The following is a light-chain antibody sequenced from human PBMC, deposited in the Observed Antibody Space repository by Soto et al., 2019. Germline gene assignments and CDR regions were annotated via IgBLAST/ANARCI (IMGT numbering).Light chain of an antibody. Sequence: EIVLTQSPGTLSLSPGERATLSCRASQTVSTNFLAWYQQKPGQAPRLLIYGASSRATGTPDRFSGSGSGTDFTLTISRLEPEDFGVFFCQQYGNSPLTFGPGTKVEIK. V-gene: IGKV3-20*01. CDR3: QQYGNSPLT. J-gene: IGKJ1*01. CDR2: GAS. CDR1: QTVSTNF.